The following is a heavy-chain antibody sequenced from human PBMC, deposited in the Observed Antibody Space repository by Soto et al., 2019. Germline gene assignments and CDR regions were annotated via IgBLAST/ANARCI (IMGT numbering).Heavy chain of an antibody. CDR2: ISYDGSNK. D-gene: IGHD2-21*02. V-gene: IGHV3-30-3*01. J-gene: IGHJ5*02. Sequence: QVQLVESGGGVVQPGRSLRLSCAASGFTFSSYAMHWVRQAPGKGLEWVAVISYDGSNKYYADSVKGRFTISRDNSKNTLYLQMNSLRAEDTAVYYCARDKVVVTAIPQYRPSYNWFDPWGQGTLVTVSS. CDR3: ARDKVVVTAIPQYRPSYNWFDP. CDR1: GFTFSSYA.